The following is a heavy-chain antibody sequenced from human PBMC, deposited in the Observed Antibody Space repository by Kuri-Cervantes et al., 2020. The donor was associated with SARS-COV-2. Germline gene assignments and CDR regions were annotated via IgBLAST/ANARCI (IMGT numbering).Heavy chain of an antibody. CDR2: IYHSGST. D-gene: IGHD6-6*01. Sequence: SQTLSLTCAVSGGSISSGGYSWSWIRQPPGKGLEWIGYIYHSGSTYCNPSLKSRVTISVDRSKNQFSLKLSSVTAADTAVYYCARVLGSSAGYWFDPWGQGTRVTVSS. CDR1: GGSISSGGYS. V-gene: IGHV4-30-2*01. J-gene: IGHJ5*02. CDR3: ARVLGSSAGYWFDP.